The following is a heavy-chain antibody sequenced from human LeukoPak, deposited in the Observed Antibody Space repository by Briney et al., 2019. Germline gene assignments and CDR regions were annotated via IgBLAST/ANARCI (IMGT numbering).Heavy chain of an antibody. D-gene: IGHD2-21*01. CDR3: ARVGGNSYHDY. CDR1: GFTFSDLY. Sequence: GGSLRLSCAASGFTFSDLYMSWIRQAPGKGLEWVSYIGGGGYTIYYADSVKGRFTISRDNAKNSLYLQMNSLRAEDTAVYYCARVGGNSYHDYWGQGTLVTVSS. J-gene: IGHJ4*02. CDR2: IGGGGYTI. V-gene: IGHV3-11*01.